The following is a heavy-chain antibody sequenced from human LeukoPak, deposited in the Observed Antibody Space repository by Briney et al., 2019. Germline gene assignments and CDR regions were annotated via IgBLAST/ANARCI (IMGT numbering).Heavy chain of an antibody. Sequence: PSETLSLTCAVYGGSFSGYYWSWIRQPPGKGLEWIGEINHSGSTNYNPSLKSRVTISVDTSKNQFSLKLSSVTAADTAVYYCARVGITNTLDYWGQGTLVTVSS. J-gene: IGHJ4*02. CDR2: INHSGST. CDR1: GGSFSGYY. V-gene: IGHV4-34*01. CDR3: ARVGITNTLDY. D-gene: IGHD3-10*01.